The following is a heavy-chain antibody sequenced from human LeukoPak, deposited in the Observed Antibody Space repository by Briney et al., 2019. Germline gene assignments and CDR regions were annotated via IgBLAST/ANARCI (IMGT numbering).Heavy chain of an antibody. CDR3: AREGYDILTGYHYGQNWFDP. D-gene: IGHD3-9*01. CDR1: GGTFSSYA. J-gene: IGHJ5*02. Sequence: SVKVSCKASGGTFSSYAISWVRQAPGQGLEWMGGIIPIFGTANYAQKFQGRVTITADESTSTVYMELSSLRSEDTAVYYCAREGYDILTGYHYGQNWFDPWGQGTLVTVSS. CDR2: IIPIFGTA. V-gene: IGHV1-69*13.